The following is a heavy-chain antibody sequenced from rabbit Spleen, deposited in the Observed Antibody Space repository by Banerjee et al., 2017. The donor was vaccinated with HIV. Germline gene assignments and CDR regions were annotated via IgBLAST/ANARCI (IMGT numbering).Heavy chain of an antibody. D-gene: IGHD8-1*01. Sequence: QEQLEESGGDLVKPEGSLTLTCTASGFSFSTNQYMCWVRQAPGKGLEWIACIEGGSSTFSYFASWAKGRFTISKTSSTTVTLQMTSLTAADTATYFCARDSGSSFSSYGMDLWGPGTLVTVS. CDR1: GFSFSTNQY. J-gene: IGHJ6*01. CDR3: ARDSGSSFSSYGMDL. V-gene: IGHV1S45*01. CDR2: IEGGSSTFS.